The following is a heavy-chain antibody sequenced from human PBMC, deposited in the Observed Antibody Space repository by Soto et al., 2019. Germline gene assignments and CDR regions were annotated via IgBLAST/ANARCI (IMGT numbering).Heavy chain of an antibody. CDR3: AKDYGPKAPYPYSNTHTDF. D-gene: IGHD6-13*01. Sequence: GGSLRLSCEASGFSFSSFGLHWVRQAPGKGLEWVAVISHDGTFKDYADSVKGRFTISRDSSEGTLFLQMNSLGPNDTAVYYCAKDYGPKAPYPYSNTHTDFRGQGTMVTVSS. V-gene: IGHV3-30*18. CDR2: ISHDGTFK. CDR1: GFSFSSFG. J-gene: IGHJ3*01.